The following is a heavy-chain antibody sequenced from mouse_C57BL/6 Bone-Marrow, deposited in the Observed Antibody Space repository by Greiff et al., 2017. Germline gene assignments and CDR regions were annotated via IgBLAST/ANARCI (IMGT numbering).Heavy chain of an antibody. CDR3: ARPLYDYGSSYSAMDY. CDR2: INPNNGGT. V-gene: IGHV1-26*01. CDR1: GYTFTDYY. D-gene: IGHD1-1*01. Sequence: EVQLQQSGPELVKPGASVKISCKASGYTFTDYYMNWVKQSHGKSLEWIGDINPNNGGTSYNQKFKGKATLTVDKYSSTAYMELRSLTSEDSAVYYCARPLYDYGSSYSAMDYWGQGTSVTVSS. J-gene: IGHJ4*01.